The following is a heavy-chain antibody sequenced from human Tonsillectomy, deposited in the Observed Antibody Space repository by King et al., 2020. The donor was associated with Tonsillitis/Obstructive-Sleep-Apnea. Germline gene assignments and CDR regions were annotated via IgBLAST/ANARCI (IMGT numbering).Heavy chain of an antibody. V-gene: IGHV1-69*04. CDR1: GGTFTSYA. CDR2: IVPIADIA. Sequence: QLVQSGAEVKKPGSSVKVSCKASGGTFTSYAISWVRQAPGQGLEWMGRIVPIADIAQYTQKFARKFQDRVTVTADKSTSTAYLELSSLRSEDTAVYYCAREGTGRGSCDYNWFDPWGQGTLVTVSS. J-gene: IGHJ5*02. D-gene: IGHD3-10*01. CDR3: AREGTGRGSCDYNWFDP.